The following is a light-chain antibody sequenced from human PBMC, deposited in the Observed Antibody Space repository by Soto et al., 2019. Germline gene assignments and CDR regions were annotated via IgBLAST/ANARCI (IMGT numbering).Light chain of an antibody. CDR2: AAS. CDR1: QSIRKY. V-gene: IGKV1-39*01. CDR3: QQSGDTPPWT. J-gene: IGKJ1*01. Sequence: DIQMTQSPSSLSASVGDRVIITCRASQSIRKYLNWYQHKPGKVPTLLIYAASSLQRGVPSRFSGSGSGTEFTLTITSLQPEDFATYYCQQSGDTPPWTFGQGTKVEIK.